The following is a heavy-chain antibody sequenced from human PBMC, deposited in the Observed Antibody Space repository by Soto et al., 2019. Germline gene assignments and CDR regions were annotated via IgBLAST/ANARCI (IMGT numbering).Heavy chain of an antibody. CDR2: IYYSGST. CDR1: GGSITSSYY. Sequence: QLQLQESGPGLVKSSETLSLTCTVSGGSITSSYYWGWIRQPPGKGLEWIGSIYYSGSTYYNPSLTSRVTISVDTSKNQFSLKLSSVPAADTAVYYCATIPATTILTDYWGQGTLVTVSS. CDR3: ATIPATTILTDY. D-gene: IGHD2-2*02. J-gene: IGHJ4*02. V-gene: IGHV4-39*01.